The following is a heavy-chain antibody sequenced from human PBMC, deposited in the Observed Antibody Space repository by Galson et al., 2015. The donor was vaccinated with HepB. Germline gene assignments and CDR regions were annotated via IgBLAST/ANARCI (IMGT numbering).Heavy chain of an antibody. D-gene: IGHD6-13*01. CDR1: GYTFTSYY. Sequence: SVKVSCKASGYTFTSYYMHWVRQAPGQGLEWMGIINPSGGSTSYAQKFQGRVTMTRDTSTSTVYMELSSLRSEDTAVYYCARDALTSGYSSSWGAYWGQGTLVTVSS. CDR3: ARDALTSGYSSSWGAY. CDR2: INPSGGST. J-gene: IGHJ4*02. V-gene: IGHV1-46*01.